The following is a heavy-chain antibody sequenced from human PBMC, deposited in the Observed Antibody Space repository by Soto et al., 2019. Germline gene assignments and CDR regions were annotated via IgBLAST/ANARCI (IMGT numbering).Heavy chain of an antibody. CDR1: GFTFSNAW. J-gene: IGHJ3*02. D-gene: IGHD3-10*01. V-gene: IGHV3-15*07. CDR3: TTDVVVRGVILHAFDI. Sequence: GGSLRLSCAASGFTFSNAWMNWVRQAPGKGLEWVGRIKSKTDGGTTDYAAPVKGRFTISRDDSKNTLYLQMNSLKTEDTAVYYCTTDVVVRGVILHAFDIWGQGTMVTVSS. CDR2: IKSKTDGGTT.